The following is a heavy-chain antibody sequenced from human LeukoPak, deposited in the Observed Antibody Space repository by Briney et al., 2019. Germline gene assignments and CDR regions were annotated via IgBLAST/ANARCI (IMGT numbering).Heavy chain of an antibody. V-gene: IGHV3-23*01. CDR1: GFTFTNFA. CDR2: MSPSGDT. J-gene: IGHJ3*01. D-gene: IGHD2-15*01. Sequence: GGSLRLSCAGSGFTFTNFAMTWVRQAPGKGLEWVSSMSPSGDTYYADSVKGRFSISRDASKNTMYLQMSTLRADDTAVYFCAKPTPYGITWAGGFDLWGQGTMVTVSS. CDR3: AKPTPYGITWAGGFDL.